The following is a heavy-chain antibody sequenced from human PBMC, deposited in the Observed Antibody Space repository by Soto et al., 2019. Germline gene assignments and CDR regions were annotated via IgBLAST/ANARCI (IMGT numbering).Heavy chain of an antibody. Sequence: ASVKVSCKACGDSFTDYHIHWVRQAPGQGLEWLGRINPKSGGTSTAQKFQGWVTMTTDTSISTASMELTRLTSDDTAIYYCARGDSTDCSNGVCSFFYPHDMDVWGQGTTVTLSS. CDR1: GDSFTDYH. CDR3: ARGDSTDCSNGVCSFFYPHDMDV. CDR2: INPKSGGT. V-gene: IGHV1-2*04. D-gene: IGHD2-8*01. J-gene: IGHJ6*02.